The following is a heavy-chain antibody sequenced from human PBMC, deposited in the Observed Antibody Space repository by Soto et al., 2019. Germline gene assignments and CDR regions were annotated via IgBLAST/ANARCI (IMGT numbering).Heavy chain of an antibody. CDR3: ARDLHSGGKYWYFDI. CDR1: GYTFTHYG. D-gene: IGHD2-15*01. CDR2: INSFSGDT. V-gene: IGHV1-18*01. Sequence: QVQLVQSGAEVKKPGASVKVSCKASGYTFTHYGITWVRQAPGQGLEWMGWINSFSGDTNYPQKLQGRLTMTTDTSTNTVYMEVRNLRSDDTAVYYCARDLHSGGKYWYFDIWGRGTLVTVSS. J-gene: IGHJ2*01.